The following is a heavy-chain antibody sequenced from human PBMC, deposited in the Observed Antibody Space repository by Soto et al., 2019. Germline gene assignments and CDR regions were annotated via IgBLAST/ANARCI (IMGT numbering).Heavy chain of an antibody. CDR2: ISSSSSYI. D-gene: IGHD3-22*01. CDR3: ATGSSGRKRYYYYGMDV. CDR1: GFTFSSDS. V-gene: IGHV3-21*01. J-gene: IGHJ6*02. Sequence: GGSLRLSXAASGFTFSSDSMNWVRQAPGKGLEWVSSISSSSSYIYYADSVKGRSTISRDNAKNSPYLQMNSLRAEDTAVYYCATGSSGRKRYYYYGMDVWGQGTTVTVSS.